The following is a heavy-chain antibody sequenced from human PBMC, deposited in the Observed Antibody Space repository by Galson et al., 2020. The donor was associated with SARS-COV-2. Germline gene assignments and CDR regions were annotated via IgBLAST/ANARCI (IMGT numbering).Heavy chain of an antibody. CDR2: IYYSGHT. J-gene: IGHJ6*02. V-gene: IGHV4-61*01. CDR3: ARVRGTMVRGVHYGMDV. CDR1: GGSVSSDTYC. Sequence: ASETLSLTCTVSGGSVSSDTYCWSWIRQSPGKGLELIGYIYYSGHTNYNPSLKSRVIMSVDTSKNEFSLKVTSMTAADSAVYYCARVRGTMVRGVHYGMDVWGQGTTVTVSS. D-gene: IGHD3-10*01.